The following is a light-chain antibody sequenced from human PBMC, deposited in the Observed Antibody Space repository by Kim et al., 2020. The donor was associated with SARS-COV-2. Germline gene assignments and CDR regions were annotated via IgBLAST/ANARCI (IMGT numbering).Light chain of an antibody. Sequence: STGERVTLSCRASHHVNNNLLAWHPQKPGQAPRLLIYGASNRAAGIPDRFSGSGSGTDFTLTISRLEPEDFAVYYCQQSGSSPRTFGPGTKVDIK. CDR3: QQSGSSPRT. CDR2: GAS. CDR1: HHVNNNL. V-gene: IGKV3-20*01. J-gene: IGKJ1*01.